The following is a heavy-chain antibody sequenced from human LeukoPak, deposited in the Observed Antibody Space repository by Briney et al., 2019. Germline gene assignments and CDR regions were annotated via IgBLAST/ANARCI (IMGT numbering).Heavy chain of an antibody. CDR2: ISSSGSTI. J-gene: IGHJ5*02. D-gene: IGHD2-15*01. CDR1: GFTFSDYY. Sequence: PGGSLRLSCAASGFTFSDYYMSWIRQAPGKGLEWVSYISSSGSTIYYADSVKGRFTISRDNAKNSLYLKMNSLRAEDMAVYYCVRGRGSANWFDPWGQGTLVTVSS. CDR3: VRGRGSANWFDP. V-gene: IGHV3-11*01.